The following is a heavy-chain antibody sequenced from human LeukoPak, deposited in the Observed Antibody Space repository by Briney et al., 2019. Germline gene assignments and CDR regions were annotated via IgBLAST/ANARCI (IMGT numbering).Heavy chain of an antibody. V-gene: IGHV1-18*01. CDR3: ARGPGGRSGYYPLEVYYYYYYMDV. Sequence: ASVKVSCKGSGYTFRNYGINWVRQAPGQGLEWMGWISGYKGNTNYAQKLQGRVTMTTDTSTSTAYMELRSLTSDDTAVYYCARGPGGRSGYYPLEVYYYYYYMDVWGKGNTVTVSS. J-gene: IGHJ6*03. CDR1: GYTFRNYG. CDR2: ISGYKGNT. D-gene: IGHD3-22*01.